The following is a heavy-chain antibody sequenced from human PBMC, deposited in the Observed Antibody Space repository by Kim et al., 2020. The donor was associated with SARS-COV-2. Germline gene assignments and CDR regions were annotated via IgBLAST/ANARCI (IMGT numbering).Heavy chain of an antibody. D-gene: IGHD3-22*01. V-gene: IGHV3-33*01. J-gene: IGHJ4*02. Sequence: GGSLRLSCAASGFTFSSYGMHWVRQAPGKGLEWVAVIWYDGSNKYYADSVKGRFTISRDNSKNTLYLQMNSLRAEDTAVYYCARDRDSSGYSPDYWGQGTLVTVSS. CDR1: GFTFSSYG. CDR2: IWYDGSNK. CDR3: ARDRDSSGYSPDY.